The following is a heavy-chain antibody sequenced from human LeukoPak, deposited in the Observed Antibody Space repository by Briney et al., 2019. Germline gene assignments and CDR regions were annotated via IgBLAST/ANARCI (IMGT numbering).Heavy chain of an antibody. CDR1: GGSFSGYY. J-gene: IGHJ3*02. Sequence: SETLSLTCAVYGGSFSGYYWSWIRQPPGKGLEWIGSIYYSGSTYYNPSLKSRFTISVDTSKNQFSLKLSSVTPADTAVYYCARHYPDYYDSSGDAFDIWGQGTMVTVSS. CDR3: ARHYPDYYDSSGDAFDI. V-gene: IGHV4-34*01. CDR2: IYYSGST. D-gene: IGHD3-22*01.